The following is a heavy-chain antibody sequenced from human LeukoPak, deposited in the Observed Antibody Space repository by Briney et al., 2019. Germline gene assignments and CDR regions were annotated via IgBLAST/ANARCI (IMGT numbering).Heavy chain of an antibody. V-gene: IGHV1-3*01. J-gene: IGHJ1*01. CDR1: GYTFTSYA. CDR2: INAGNGNT. CDR3: ARVPLHDSNKYYYPH. D-gene: IGHD3-10*01. Sequence: ASVKVSCKASGYTFTSYAMHWVRQAPGQRLEWMGWINAGNGNTKYSQKFQGRVTITRDTSASTAYMELSSLRSEDTAVYYCARVPLHDSNKYYYPHWGQGTVVTVSS.